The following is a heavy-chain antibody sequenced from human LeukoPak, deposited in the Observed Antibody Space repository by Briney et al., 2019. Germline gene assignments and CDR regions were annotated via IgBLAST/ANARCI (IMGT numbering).Heavy chain of an antibody. J-gene: IGHJ5*02. V-gene: IGHV4-31*03. D-gene: IGHD3-3*01. Sequence: PSQTLSLTCTVSGGSISSGGYYWSWIRQHPGKGLEWIGYIYYSGSTYYNPSLKSRVTISVDTSKNQFSLKLSSVTAADTAVYYCARASPGLYDFWSGYYPALMVGHWFDPWGQGTLVTVSS. CDR2: IYYSGST. CDR3: ARASPGLYDFWSGYYPALMVGHWFDP. CDR1: GGSISSGGYY.